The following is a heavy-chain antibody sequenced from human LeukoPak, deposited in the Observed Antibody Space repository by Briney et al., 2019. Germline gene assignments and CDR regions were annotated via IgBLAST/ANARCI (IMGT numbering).Heavy chain of an antibody. D-gene: IGHD1-7*01. CDR3: TRTGSTGDY. J-gene: IGHJ4*02. CDR2: IHYSGST. V-gene: IGHV4-61*01. CDR1: GGSLRGGNYY. Sequence: PSETLSLTCTVSGGSLRGGNYYCSWIRQPPGKGLEWIGYIHYSGSTVYNPSLKSRVTMSIDTSKNQFSLNLSSATAADTAVYYCTRTGSTGDYWGQGTLVTVSS.